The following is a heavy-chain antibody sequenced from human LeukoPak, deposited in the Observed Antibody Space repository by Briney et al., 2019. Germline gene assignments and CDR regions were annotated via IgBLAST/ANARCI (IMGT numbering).Heavy chain of an antibody. J-gene: IGHJ5*02. CDR2: ISTYNGDT. CDR3: ARKGNWFDP. D-gene: IGHD3-10*01. Sequence: GASVKVSCKASGYTFTKFDFSWVRLAPGQGLEWMGWISTYNGDTNYAQKFQGRVTMTTDTSTTTAYMELRSLRSDDTAVYYCARKGNWFDPWGQGTLVTVSS. CDR1: GYTFTKFD. V-gene: IGHV1-18*01.